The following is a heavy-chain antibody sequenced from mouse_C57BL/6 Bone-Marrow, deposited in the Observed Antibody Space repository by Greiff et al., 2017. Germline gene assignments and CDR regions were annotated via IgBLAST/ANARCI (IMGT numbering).Heavy chain of an antibody. CDR3: ARSRRLRRKLYFDD. CDR2: ISPGDGDT. D-gene: IGHD3-2*02. V-gene: IGHV1-82*01. Sequence: VQLQQSGPALVKPGASVKISCKASGYAFSSSWMNWVTQRPGKGLVWIGRISPGDGDTNYNGKFKGKATLTADKSSSTAYMQLSSLTSGDSAVYFCARSRRLRRKLYFDDGGQGTTLTVSS. CDR1: GYAFSSSW. J-gene: IGHJ2*01.